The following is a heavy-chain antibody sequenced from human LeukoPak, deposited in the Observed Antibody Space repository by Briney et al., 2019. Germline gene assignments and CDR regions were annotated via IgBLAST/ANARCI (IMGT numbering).Heavy chain of an antibody. CDR1: GFTFSSYW. J-gene: IGHJ4*02. CDR3: ARALGGFGELFIDY. Sequence: PEGSLRLSCAASGFTFSSYWMSWVRQAPGKGLEWVANIKQGGSEKYYVDSVKGRFTISRDNAKNSLYLQMNSLGAEDTAVYYCARALGGFGELFIDYWGQGTLVTVSS. CDR2: IKQGGSEK. D-gene: IGHD3-10*01. V-gene: IGHV3-7*01.